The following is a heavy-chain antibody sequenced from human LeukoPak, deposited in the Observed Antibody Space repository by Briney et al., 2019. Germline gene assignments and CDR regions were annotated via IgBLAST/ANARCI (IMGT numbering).Heavy chain of an antibody. Sequence: SETLSLTCTVSGGSIGSYYWSWIRQPPGKGLEWIGYIYHSGSTNYNPSLKSRVAQSVDTSKSQFSLKLRSVTAADTAVYYCARVSCSGGNCYFDYWGQGTLVTVSS. D-gene: IGHD2-15*01. V-gene: IGHV4-59*01. CDR3: ARVSCSGGNCYFDY. CDR1: GGSIGSYY. J-gene: IGHJ4*02. CDR2: IYHSGST.